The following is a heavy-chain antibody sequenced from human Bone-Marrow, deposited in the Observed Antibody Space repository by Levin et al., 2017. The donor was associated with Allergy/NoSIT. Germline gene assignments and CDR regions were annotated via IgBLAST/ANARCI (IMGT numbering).Heavy chain of an antibody. J-gene: IGHJ4*02. D-gene: IGHD3-3*01. CDR1: GYTFTSYD. V-gene: IGHV1-8*01. CDR2: MNPNSGNT. Sequence: ASVKVSCKASGYTFTSYDINWVRQATGQGLEWMGWMNPNSGNTGYAQKFQGRVTMTRNTSISTAYMELSSLRSEDTAVYYCARAPVLRFLEHHYFDYWGQGTLVTVSS. CDR3: ARAPVLRFLEHHYFDY.